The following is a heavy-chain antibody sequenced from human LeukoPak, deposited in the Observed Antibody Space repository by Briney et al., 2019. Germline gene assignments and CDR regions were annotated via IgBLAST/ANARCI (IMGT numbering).Heavy chain of an antibody. Sequence: SETLSLTCAVYGGSFSGYYWSWIRQPPGKGLEWIGEINHSGSTNYNPSLKSRVTISVDTSRNQFSLKLSSVTAADTAVYYCARTDYYGTADYWGQGTLVTVSS. D-gene: IGHD3-10*01. CDR3: ARTDYYGTADY. CDR2: INHSGST. J-gene: IGHJ4*02. V-gene: IGHV4-34*01. CDR1: GGSFSGYY.